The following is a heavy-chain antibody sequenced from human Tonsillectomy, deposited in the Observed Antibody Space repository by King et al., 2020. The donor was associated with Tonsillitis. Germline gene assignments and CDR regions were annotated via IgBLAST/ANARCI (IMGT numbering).Heavy chain of an antibody. D-gene: IGHD3-3*01. CDR1: GYNFASYW. J-gene: IGHJ5*02. V-gene: IGHV5-51*01. Sequence: VQLVESGAEVKKPGESLKISCQGSGYNFASYWIAWVRQMPGKGLEWMGVIYPSDSDTRYSPTFQGQFTISAAKSINTAYLQWSSLKASDTAMYYCARGVDLDLWGQGTLVTVSS. CDR3: ARGVDLDL. CDR2: IYPSDSDT.